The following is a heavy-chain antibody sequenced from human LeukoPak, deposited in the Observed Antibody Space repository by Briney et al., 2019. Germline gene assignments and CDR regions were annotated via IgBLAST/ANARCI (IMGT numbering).Heavy chain of an antibody. CDR2: IRSKAYGGTT. CDR1: GFTFGDYA. D-gene: IGHD6-19*01. Sequence: QPGRSLRLSCTASGFTFGDYAMSWFRQAPGKGLEWVGFIRSKAYGGTTEYAASVKGRFTISRDDSKSIAYLQMNSLKTEDTAVYYCAKDGPQGWLGLYFDYWGQGTLVTVSS. J-gene: IGHJ4*02. CDR3: AKDGPQGWLGLYFDY. V-gene: IGHV3-49*03.